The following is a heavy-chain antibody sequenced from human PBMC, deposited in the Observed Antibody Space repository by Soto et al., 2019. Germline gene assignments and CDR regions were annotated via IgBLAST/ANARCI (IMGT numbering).Heavy chain of an antibody. V-gene: IGHV1-18*01. CDR3: ARDREYSTGWLSYYYGMDV. Sequence: QVQLVQSGAEVKKPGASVKVSCKASGYTFTTYGISWVRQAPGQGLEWMGWINSYNDDTNYAQKFQGRVIMTTDTSTSTAYMELRSLRSDDTAMYYCARDREYSTGWLSYYYGMDVWGQGTTVTVSS. CDR2: INSYNDDT. CDR1: GYTFTTYG. J-gene: IGHJ6*01. D-gene: IGHD6-19*01.